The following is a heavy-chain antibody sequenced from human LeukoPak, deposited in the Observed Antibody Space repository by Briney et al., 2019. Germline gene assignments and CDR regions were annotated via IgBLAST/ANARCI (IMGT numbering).Heavy chain of an antibody. V-gene: IGHV3-66*01. CDR3: ARVVPLGRYCTPTSCLGAFDI. CDR1: GFTVSSNY. D-gene: IGHD2-2*01. CDR2: IYGGGST. J-gene: IGHJ3*02. Sequence: PGGSLRLSCAASGFTVSSNYMSWVRQAPGKWLEWVSTIYGGGSTYYADSVKGRFTISRDNSKNTLYLQMNSLRAEDTAVYYCARVVPLGRYCTPTSCLGAFDIWGQGTMVTVSS.